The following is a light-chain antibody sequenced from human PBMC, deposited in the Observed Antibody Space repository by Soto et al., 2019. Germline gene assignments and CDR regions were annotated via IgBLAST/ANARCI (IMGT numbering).Light chain of an antibody. Sequence: EIVLNQSPGPLSLSPGERATLSCRASQRVSSNLAWYQQKPGQAPRLLIYGASTRATGIPARFSGSGSGTEFTLTISSLQSEDFAVYYCQQYNNWPTWTFGQGTKVDIK. CDR1: QRVSSN. CDR2: GAS. V-gene: IGKV3-15*01. J-gene: IGKJ1*01. CDR3: QQYNNWPTWT.